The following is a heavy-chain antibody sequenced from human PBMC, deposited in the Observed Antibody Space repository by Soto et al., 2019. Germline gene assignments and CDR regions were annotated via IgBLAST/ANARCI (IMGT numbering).Heavy chain of an antibody. D-gene: IGHD3-22*01. CDR1: GFTFSSYW. CDR3: ARDTYYYDSSGYYWYFDL. Sequence: GGSLRLSCAASGFTFSSYWMSWVRQAPGKGLEWVANIKQDGSEKYYVDSVKGRFTISRDNAKNSLYLQMNSLRAEDTAVYYCARDTYYYDSSGYYWYFDLWGRGTLVTVSS. J-gene: IGHJ2*01. V-gene: IGHV3-7*01. CDR2: IKQDGSEK.